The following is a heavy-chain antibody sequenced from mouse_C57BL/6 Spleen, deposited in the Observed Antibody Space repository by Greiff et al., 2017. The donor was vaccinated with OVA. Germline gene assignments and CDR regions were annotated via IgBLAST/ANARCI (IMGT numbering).Heavy chain of an antibody. Sequence: VQLQQSGAELVRPGASVTLSCKASGYTFTDYEMHWVKQTPVHGLEWIGAIDPETGGTAYNQKFKGKAILTADKSSSTAYMELRSLTSEDSAVYYCTRKGVLLRYLGFDYWGQGTTLTVSS. CDR2: IDPETGGT. D-gene: IGHD1-1*01. J-gene: IGHJ2*01. V-gene: IGHV1-15*01. CDR1: GYTFTDYE. CDR3: TRKGVLLRYLGFDY.